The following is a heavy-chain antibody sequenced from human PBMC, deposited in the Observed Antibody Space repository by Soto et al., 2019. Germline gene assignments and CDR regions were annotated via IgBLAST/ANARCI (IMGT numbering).Heavy chain of an antibody. CDR3: ASNSADDAFDI. J-gene: IGHJ3*02. D-gene: IGHD7-27*01. V-gene: IGHV3-33*01. CDR1: GFTFSSYG. Sequence: LRLSCAASGFTFSSYGMHWVRQAPGKGLEWVAVIWYDGSNKYYADSVKGRFTISRDNSKNTLYLQMNSLRAEDTAVYYCASNSADDAFDIWGQGTMVTVSS. CDR2: IWYDGSNK.